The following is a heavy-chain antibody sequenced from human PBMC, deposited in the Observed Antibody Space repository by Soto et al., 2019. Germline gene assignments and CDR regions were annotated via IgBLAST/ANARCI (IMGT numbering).Heavy chain of an antibody. V-gene: IGHV1-18*01. CDR1: GYSFTTYG. CDR3: AREGPAPYYYYGMDV. Sequence: QVQLVQSRGEVKKPGASVKVSCKTSGYSFTTYGISWVRQAPGQGLEWMGWISGYNGNTNYAQNLQGRVTMTTDTSMSTAYMELRSLRSDDTAVYYCAREGPAPYYYYGMDVWGQGGTVTVSS. CDR2: ISGYNGNT. J-gene: IGHJ6*02.